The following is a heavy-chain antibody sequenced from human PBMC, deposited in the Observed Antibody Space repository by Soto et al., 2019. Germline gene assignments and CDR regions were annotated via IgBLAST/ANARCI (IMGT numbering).Heavy chain of an antibody. Sequence: PGGSLRLSCAASGFTFSSYAMSWVRQAPGKGLEWVSAISGSGGSTYYADSVKGRFTISRDNSKNTLYLQMNSLRAEDTAVYYCEKPLFPLSGSYSYYFDYWGHGTLVTVYS. CDR1: GFTFSSYA. CDR3: EKPLFPLSGSYSYYFDY. CDR2: ISGSGGST. J-gene: IGHJ4*01. D-gene: IGHD1-26*01. V-gene: IGHV3-23*01.